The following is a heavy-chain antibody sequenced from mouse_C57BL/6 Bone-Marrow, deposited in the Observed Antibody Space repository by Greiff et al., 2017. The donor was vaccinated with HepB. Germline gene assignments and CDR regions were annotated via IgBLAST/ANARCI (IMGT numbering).Heavy chain of an antibody. Sequence: EVQLVESGGGLVKPGGSLKLSCAASGFTFSSYAMSWVRQTPEKRLEWVATISDGGSYTYYPDNVKGRFTISRDNAKNNLYLQMSHLKSEDTAMYYCARRGPHSFDDWGPGTTLTDSS. V-gene: IGHV5-4*01. D-gene: IGHD6-1*01. CDR2: ISDGGSYT. CDR1: GFTFSSYA. J-gene: IGHJ2*01. CDR3: ARRGPHSFDD.